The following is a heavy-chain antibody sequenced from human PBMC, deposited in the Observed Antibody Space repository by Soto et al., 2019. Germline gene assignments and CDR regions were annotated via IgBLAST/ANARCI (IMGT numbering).Heavy chain of an antibody. CDR1: GGSISSYY. CDR2: IYYSGST. Sequence: SETLSFTCTVSGGSISSYYWSWIRQPPGKGLEWIGYIYYSGSTNYNPSLKSRVTISVDTSKNQFSLKLSSVTAADTAVYYCARGSGQQLSFRIWGQGTMVTVSS. V-gene: IGHV4-59*01. D-gene: IGHD6-13*01. J-gene: IGHJ3*02. CDR3: ARGSGQQLSFRI.